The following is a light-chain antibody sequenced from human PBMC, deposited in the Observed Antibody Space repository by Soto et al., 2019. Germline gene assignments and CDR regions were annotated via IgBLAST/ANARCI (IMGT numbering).Light chain of an antibody. J-gene: IGLJ1*01. Sequence: QSVLTQPPSASGSRGPSVAISCTGTSSDVGGSNYVSWYQQHPGKAPKLMIYEVNNRPSGVSNRFSGSKSGNTASLTISGLQAEDEADYYCLSFTSISTYIFGTGTKVTVL. CDR2: EVN. CDR1: SSDVGGSNY. V-gene: IGLV2-14*01. CDR3: LSFTSISTYI.